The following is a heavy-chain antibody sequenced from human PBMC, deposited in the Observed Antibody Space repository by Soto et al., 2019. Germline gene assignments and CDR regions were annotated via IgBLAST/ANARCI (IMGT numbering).Heavy chain of an antibody. Sequence: PGGSLRLSCAASGFTFSSYSMNWVRQAPGKGLEWVSSISSSSSYIYYADSVKGRFTISRDNAKNSLYLQMNSLRAEDTALYYCAKGTNRYYYYGMDVWGQGTTVTVSS. V-gene: IGHV3-21*04. J-gene: IGHJ6*02. CDR3: AKGTNRYYYYGMDV. D-gene: IGHD1-7*01. CDR2: ISSSSSYI. CDR1: GFTFSSYS.